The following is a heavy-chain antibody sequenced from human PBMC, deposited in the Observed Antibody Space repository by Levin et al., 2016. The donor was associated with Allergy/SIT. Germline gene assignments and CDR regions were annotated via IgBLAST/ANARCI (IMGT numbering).Heavy chain of an antibody. V-gene: IGHV1-18*01. Sequence: ASVKVSCKASGYSFGNYGISWLRQVPGQGLEWMGWVSANNANTDYAEKFLGRVTLTKDTSTSTANMELRSLRSDDTAVYYCARDWTIFGAVTDSYDYWGHGTLVTVSS. CDR2: VSANNANT. CDR3: ARDWTIFGAVTDSYDY. CDR1: GYSFGNYG. D-gene: IGHD3-3*01. J-gene: IGHJ4*01.